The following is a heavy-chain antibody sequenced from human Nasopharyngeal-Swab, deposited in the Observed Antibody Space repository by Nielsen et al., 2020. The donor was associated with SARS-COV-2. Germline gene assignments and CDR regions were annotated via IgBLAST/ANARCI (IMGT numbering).Heavy chain of an antibody. D-gene: IGHD3-10*01. V-gene: IGHV3-23*01. CDR2: IGGSGGST. CDR3: AKNFYGSGSYLVS. CDR1: GFTFNNYA. Sequence: GESLKISCAASGFTFNNYAMTWVRQAPGKGLEWVSTIGGSGGSTYYADSVKGRFTISRDNSKNTLYLQMNILRAEDTALYYCAKNFYGSGSYLVSWGQETLVTVSS. J-gene: IGHJ4*02.